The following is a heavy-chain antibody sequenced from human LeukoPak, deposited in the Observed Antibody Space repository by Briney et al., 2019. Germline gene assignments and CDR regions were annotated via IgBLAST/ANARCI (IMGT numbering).Heavy chain of an antibody. J-gene: IGHJ4*02. Sequence: GGSLRLSCAASGFTFDDYGMSWVRQAPGKGLEWVSGINWNGGSTGYADSVKGRFTISRDNAKNSLYMQMNSLRAEDTAVYYCARDYYGSGSLNWGQGTLVTVSS. CDR1: GFTFDDYG. V-gene: IGHV3-20*04. CDR2: INWNGGST. CDR3: ARDYYGSGSLN. D-gene: IGHD3-10*01.